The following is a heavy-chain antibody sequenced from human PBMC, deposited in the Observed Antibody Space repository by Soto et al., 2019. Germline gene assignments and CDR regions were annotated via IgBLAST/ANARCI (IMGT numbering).Heavy chain of an antibody. J-gene: IGHJ3*02. D-gene: IGHD3-22*01. Sequence: PSETLSLTCTVSGGSISSSSYYWGWIRQPPGKGLEWIGSIYYSGSTYYNPSLKSRVTISVDTSKNQFSLKLSSVTAAGTAVYYCARLSYDSSGYYYVGGFAFDIWGQGTMVTVSS. CDR2: IYYSGST. CDR1: GGSISSSSYY. V-gene: IGHV4-39*01. CDR3: ARLSYDSSGYYYVGGFAFDI.